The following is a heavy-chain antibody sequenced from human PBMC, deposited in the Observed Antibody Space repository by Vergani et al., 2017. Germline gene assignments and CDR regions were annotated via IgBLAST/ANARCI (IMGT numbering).Heavy chain of an antibody. J-gene: IGHJ4*02. CDR3: ARTRSENYYDSSGYLYYFDY. CDR2: IYYSGST. V-gene: IGHV4-59*01. D-gene: IGHD3-22*01. Sequence: QVQLQESGPGLVKPSQPLSLTCTVSGGSISSYYWSWIRQPPGKGLEWIGYIYYSGSTNYNPSLKSRVTISVDTSKNQFSLKLSSVTAADTAVYYCARTRSENYYDSSGYLYYFDYWGQGTLVTVSS. CDR1: GGSISSYY.